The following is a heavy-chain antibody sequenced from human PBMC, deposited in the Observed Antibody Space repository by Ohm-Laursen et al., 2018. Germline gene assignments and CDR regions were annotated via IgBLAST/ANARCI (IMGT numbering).Heavy chain of an antibody. Sequence: SLRLSCTASGFSFSADWMYWVRQAPGKGLEWVANIKQDGSEKYYVDSVKGRFTISRDNAKNSLYLQMNSLRAEDTAVYYCAREGYDILTGSNGMDVWGQGTTVTVSS. J-gene: IGHJ6*02. CDR2: IKQDGSEK. V-gene: IGHV3-7*01. CDR3: AREGYDILTGSNGMDV. CDR1: GFSFSADW. D-gene: IGHD3-9*01.